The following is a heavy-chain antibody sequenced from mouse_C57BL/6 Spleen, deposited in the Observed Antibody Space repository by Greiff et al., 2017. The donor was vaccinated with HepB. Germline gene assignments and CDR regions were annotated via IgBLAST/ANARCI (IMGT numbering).Heavy chain of an antibody. CDR1: GYTFTSYW. J-gene: IGHJ2*01. CDR2: IYPSSGYT. V-gene: IGHV1-7*01. CDR3: ARDITTVAFDY. Sequence: VQLQQSGAELVKPGASVKLSCKASGYTFTSYWMHWVKQRPGQGLEWIGYIYPSSGYTKYNQKFKDKATLTADKSSSTAYMQLRSLTYEDSAVYYCARDITTVAFDYWGQGTTLTVSS. D-gene: IGHD1-1*01.